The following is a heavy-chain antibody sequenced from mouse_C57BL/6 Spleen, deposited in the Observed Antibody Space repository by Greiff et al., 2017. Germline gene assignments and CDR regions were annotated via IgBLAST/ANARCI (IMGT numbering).Heavy chain of an antibody. CDR1: GFNIKNTY. CDR2: IDPANGNT. V-gene: IGHV14-3*01. D-gene: IGHD1-1*01. CDR3: APYYGSVAWFAY. J-gene: IGHJ3*01. Sequence: EVQLQQSVAELVRPGASVKLSCTASGFNIKNTYMHWVKQRPEQGLEWIGRIDPANGNTKYAPKFQGQATITADTSSNTAYLQLSSLTAEDTAIYYSAPYYGSVAWFAYWGQGTLGTVSA.